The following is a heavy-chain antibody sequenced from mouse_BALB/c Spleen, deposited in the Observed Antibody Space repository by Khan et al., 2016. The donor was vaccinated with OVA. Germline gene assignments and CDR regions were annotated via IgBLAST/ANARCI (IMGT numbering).Heavy chain of an antibody. J-gene: IGHJ2*01. CDR1: GYTFINYW. V-gene: IGHV1-7*01. CDR2: INPSTGYT. Sequence: QMQLEESGAVLAKPGASVKMSCKASGYTFINYWILWVKQRPGQGLEWIGYINPSTGYTEYNQNFKDKATLTADKSSSTAYMQLSSLTSEDSAVYYCARRGLRWDFDYWGQGTTLTVSS. D-gene: IGHD1-1*01. CDR3: ARRGLRWDFDY.